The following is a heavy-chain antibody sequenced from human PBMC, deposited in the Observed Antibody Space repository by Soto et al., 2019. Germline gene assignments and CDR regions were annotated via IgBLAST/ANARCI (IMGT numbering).Heavy chain of an antibody. D-gene: IGHD3-3*01. Sequence: SGPTLVNPTETLTLTCTVSGFSLSNARMGVSWIRQPPGKALEWLAHIFSNDEKSYSTSLKSRLTISEDTSKSQVVLTMTNMDPVDTATYYCARMNHDFWSGYCCGENWFDPWGQGTLVTVSS. CDR2: IFSNDEK. V-gene: IGHV2-26*01. CDR3: ARMNHDFWSGYCCGENWFDP. CDR1: GFSLSNARMG. J-gene: IGHJ5*02.